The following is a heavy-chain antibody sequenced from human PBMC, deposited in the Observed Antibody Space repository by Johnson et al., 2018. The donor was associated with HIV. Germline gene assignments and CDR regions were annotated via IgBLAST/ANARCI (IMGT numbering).Heavy chain of an antibody. D-gene: IGHD3-22*01. J-gene: IGHJ3*02. CDR2: INSDGSST. CDR1: GFTFSSYW. Sequence: VQLVESGGGLVQPGGSLRLSCAASGFTFSSYWMHWVRQAPGKGLVWVSRINSDGSSTICADSVKGRFTISRDNAKNTLYLQMNSLRVEDTALYYCARGFSESSGYGYAFDIWGQGTMVTVSP. V-gene: IGHV3-74*01. CDR3: ARGFSESSGYGYAFDI.